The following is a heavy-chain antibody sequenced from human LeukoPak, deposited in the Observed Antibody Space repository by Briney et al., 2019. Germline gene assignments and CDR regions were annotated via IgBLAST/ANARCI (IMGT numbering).Heavy chain of an antibody. J-gene: IGHJ6*02. CDR2: IGTAGDT. CDR3: ARATRGRPKKYCSGGSCYSFFPYGMDV. CDR1: GFTFSSYD. V-gene: IGHV3-13*01. D-gene: IGHD2-15*01. Sequence: GGSLRLSCAASGFTFSSYDMHWVRQATGKGLEWVSAIGTAGDTYYPGSVKGRFTISRENAKNSLYLQMNSLRAGDTAVYYCARATRGRPKKYCSGGSCYSFFPYGMDVWGQGTTVTVSS.